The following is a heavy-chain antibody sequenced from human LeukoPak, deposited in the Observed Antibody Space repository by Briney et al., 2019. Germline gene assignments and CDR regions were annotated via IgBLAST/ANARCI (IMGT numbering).Heavy chain of an antibody. Sequence: SQTLSLTCAVSGGSISSGGYSWSWIRQPPGKGLEWIGYIYYSGSTNYNPSLKSRVTISVDTSKNQFSLKLSSVTAADTAVYYCARDRTTVGWFDPWGQGTLVTVSS. CDR2: IYYSGST. D-gene: IGHD1-26*01. CDR1: GGSISSGGYS. CDR3: ARDRTTVGWFDP. J-gene: IGHJ5*02. V-gene: IGHV4-30-4*07.